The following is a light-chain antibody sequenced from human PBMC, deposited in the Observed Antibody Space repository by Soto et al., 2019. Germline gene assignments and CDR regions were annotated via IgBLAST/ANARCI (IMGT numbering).Light chain of an antibody. CDR3: SSFAGSRVLV. J-gene: IGLJ2*01. CDR2: EVS. V-gene: IGLV2-14*03. Sequence: QSALTQPASVSGSPGQSITISCTGTSSDVGAYNYVSWYQQHPGKAPKLIIYEVSDRPSGVSNRFSGSKSGSTASLTISGLQAEDEADYYCSSFAGSRVLVLGGGTKLTVL. CDR1: SSDVGAYNY.